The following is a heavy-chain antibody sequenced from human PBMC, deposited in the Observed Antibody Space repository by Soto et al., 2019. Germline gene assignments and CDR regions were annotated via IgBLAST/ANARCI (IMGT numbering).Heavy chain of an antibody. D-gene: IGHD2-21*02. J-gene: IGHJ5*02. CDR1: GGSITDYS. Sequence: PSETLSLTCTVSGGSITDYSWVWIRQPAGKGLEWIGRIFSSGSTNYNPSLKGRITMSLDTSKNQFSLKLNSATATDTAVYFCARDQGVVVTADNGFDPWGQGILVTVSS. CDR2: IFSSGST. V-gene: IGHV4-4*07. CDR3: ARDQGVVVTADNGFDP.